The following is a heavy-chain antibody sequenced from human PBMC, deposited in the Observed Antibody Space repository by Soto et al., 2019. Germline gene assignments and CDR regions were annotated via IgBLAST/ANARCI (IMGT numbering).Heavy chain of an antibody. Sequence: GGSLRLSCAASGFTFSSYAMSWVRQAPGKGLEWVSAISGSGGSTYYADSVKGRFTISRDNSKNTLYLQMNSLRAEDTAVYYCAKGGVVVPAAMGIVDWFDPWGQGTLVTVSS. CDR3: AKGGVVVPAAMGIVDWFDP. CDR2: ISGSGGST. D-gene: IGHD2-2*01. CDR1: GFTFSSYA. V-gene: IGHV3-23*01. J-gene: IGHJ5*02.